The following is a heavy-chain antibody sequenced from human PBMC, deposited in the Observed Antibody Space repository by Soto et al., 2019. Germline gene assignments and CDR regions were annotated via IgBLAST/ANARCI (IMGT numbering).Heavy chain of an antibody. Sequence: QLQLQESGPGLVKPSETLSLTCTVSGGSISSSSYYWGWIRQPPGKGLEWIGSIYYSGSTYYNPSLKSRVTISVDTSKTQFSLKLSSVTAADTAVYYCARGYCSGGSCYGGIDYWGQGTLVTVSS. CDR1: GGSISSSSYY. D-gene: IGHD2-15*01. V-gene: IGHV4-39*01. CDR3: ARGYCSGGSCYGGIDY. J-gene: IGHJ4*02. CDR2: IYYSGST.